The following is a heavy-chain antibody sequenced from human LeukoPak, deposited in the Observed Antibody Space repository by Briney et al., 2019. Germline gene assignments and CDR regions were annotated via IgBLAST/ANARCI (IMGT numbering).Heavy chain of an antibody. J-gene: IGHJ4*02. CDR2: INHSGST. CDR3: ARALYDSSGYTY. Sequence: KTSETLSLTCAVYGGSFSGYYWSWIRQPPGKGLEWIGEINHSGSTNYNPSLKSRVTISVDTSKNQFSLKLSSVTAADTAVYYCARALYDSSGYTYWGQGTLVTVSS. V-gene: IGHV4-34*01. D-gene: IGHD3-22*01. CDR1: GGSFSGYY.